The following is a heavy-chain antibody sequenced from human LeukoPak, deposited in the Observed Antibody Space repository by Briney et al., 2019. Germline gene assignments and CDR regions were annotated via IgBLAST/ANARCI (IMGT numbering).Heavy chain of an antibody. CDR2: ISGSGGNT. J-gene: IGHJ4*02. V-gene: IGHV3-23*01. Sequence: GGSLRLSCAASGFTFNNYAMSWVRQAPGKGLEWVSSISGSGGNTYYADSVKGRFTISRDNSKNTLYLQMNSLRAADTAVYYCARDTYYGSGSYYRYTFDSWGQGTMVTVSS. CDR3: ARDTYYGSGSYYRYTFDS. D-gene: IGHD3-10*01. CDR1: GFTFNNYA.